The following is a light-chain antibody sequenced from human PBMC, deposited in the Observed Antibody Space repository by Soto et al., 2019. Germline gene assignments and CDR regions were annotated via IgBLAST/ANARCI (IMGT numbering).Light chain of an antibody. CDR3: QQFRSSIT. Sequence: EIVLAQTPGALSLSPGERATLSCRASQSVSSSYLAWYQQKPGQAPRLLIYGASSRATGIPDRFSGSGSGTDFTLTISRLEPEDFALYYCQQFRSSITFGQGRRLEI. CDR1: QSVSSSY. J-gene: IGKJ5*01. V-gene: IGKV3-20*01. CDR2: GAS.